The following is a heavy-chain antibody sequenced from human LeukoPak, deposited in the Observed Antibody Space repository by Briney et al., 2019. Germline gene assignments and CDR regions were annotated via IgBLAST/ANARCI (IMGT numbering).Heavy chain of an antibody. CDR2: IWSDGTNQ. D-gene: IGHD4-11*01. Sequence: GKSLTLSCVASQFRFPFSHYGMHWVRQARGRGLEWVAVIWSDGTNQYYADSVKGRFTISRDNSKNTVYLQMNSLRAEDTAVYFCAKDAQRGFDYSNSLEYWGQGTLVTVSS. CDR1: QFRFPFSHYG. J-gene: IGHJ4*02. V-gene: IGHV3-33*06. CDR3: AKDAQRGFDYSNSLEY.